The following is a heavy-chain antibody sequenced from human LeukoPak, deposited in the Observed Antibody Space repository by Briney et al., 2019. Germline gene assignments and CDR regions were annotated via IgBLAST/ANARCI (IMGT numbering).Heavy chain of an antibody. CDR1: GLTFSTSG. CDR3: ATETNGRHYDY. Sequence: PGGSLRLSCKTSGLTFSTSGFNWVRQAPGKDLEWVASIGPTGFDRYHADSIKGRFTISRDNANNFRYLQMDSLRAEDTAVYYCATETNGRHYDYWGQGTLLTVSS. CDR2: IGPTGFDR. J-gene: IGHJ4*02. V-gene: IGHV3-21*06. D-gene: IGHD1-14*01.